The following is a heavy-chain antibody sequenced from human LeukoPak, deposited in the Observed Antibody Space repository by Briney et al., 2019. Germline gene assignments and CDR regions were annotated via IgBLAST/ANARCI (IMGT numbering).Heavy chain of an antibody. V-gene: IGHV1-2*02. CDR2: INPNSGGT. D-gene: IGHD2-2*02. CDR1: GYTFTGYY. J-gene: IGHJ4*02. Sequence: ASVKLSCKASGYTFTGYYMHWVRQAPGQGLEWVGWINPNSGGTNYAQKFQGRVTMTRDTSISTAYMELSRLRSDDTAVYYCAKCRSSTSCYTFDYWGQGTLVTVSS. CDR3: AKCRSSTSCYTFDY.